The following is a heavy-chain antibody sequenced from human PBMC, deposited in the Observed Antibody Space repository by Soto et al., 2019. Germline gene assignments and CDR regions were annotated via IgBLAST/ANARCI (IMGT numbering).Heavy chain of an antibody. J-gene: IGHJ4*02. CDR3: ARTDPSGYDDFDY. CDR1: GGSISSHC. D-gene: IGHD5-12*01. Sequence: PSETLCLTCTVAGGSISSHCWSWIWKPPGKGLEWIGYIYYSGSTYYNPSLKSRVTISVDTSKNQFSLKLSSVTAADTAVYYCARTDPSGYDDFDYWGQGTLVTVSS. V-gene: IGHV4-59*08. CDR2: IYYSGST.